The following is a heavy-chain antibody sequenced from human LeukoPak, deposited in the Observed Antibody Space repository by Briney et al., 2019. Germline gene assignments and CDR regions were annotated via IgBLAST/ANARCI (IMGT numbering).Heavy chain of an antibody. CDR3: ARDRGLYTTVPNWFDP. CDR2: INAGNGNT. V-gene: IGHV1-3*01. Sequence: GASVKVSCKASGYTFASYDINWVRQATGQGLEWMGWINAGNGNTKYSQKFQGRVTITRDTSASTAYMELSSLRSEDTAVYYCARDRGLYTTVPNWFDPWGQGTLVTVSS. D-gene: IGHD4-17*01. CDR1: GYTFASYD. J-gene: IGHJ5*02.